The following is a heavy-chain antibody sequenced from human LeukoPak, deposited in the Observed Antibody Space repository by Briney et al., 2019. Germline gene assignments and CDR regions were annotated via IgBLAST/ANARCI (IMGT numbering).Heavy chain of an antibody. D-gene: IGHD2-2*01. Sequence: GGSLRPSCAASGFTFSNAWMSWVRQAPGKGLEWVGRIKSKTDGGTTDYAAPVKGRFTISRDDSKNTLYLQMNSLKTEDTAVYYCTTQADCSSTSCYGMDVWGQGTTVTVSS. CDR3: TTQADCSSTSCYGMDV. V-gene: IGHV3-15*01. CDR1: GFTFSNAW. J-gene: IGHJ6*02. CDR2: IKSKTDGGTT.